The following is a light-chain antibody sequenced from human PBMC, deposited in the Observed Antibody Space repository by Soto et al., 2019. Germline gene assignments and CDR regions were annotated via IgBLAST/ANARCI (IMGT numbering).Light chain of an antibody. Sequence: EMVMTQSPATLSVSPGERATLSCRASQNLSRNLAWYQKQPGQAPRLLIFYASTRATGIPARFSGSGSGTDFTLAISSLQSEDFAVYYCQQCYKWPHTFRRGTKLEIK. CDR3: QQCYKWPHT. CDR1: QNLSRN. CDR2: YAS. J-gene: IGKJ2*01. V-gene: IGKV3-15*01.